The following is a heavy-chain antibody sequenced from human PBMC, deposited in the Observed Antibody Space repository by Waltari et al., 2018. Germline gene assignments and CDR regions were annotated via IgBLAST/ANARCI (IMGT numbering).Heavy chain of an antibody. Sequence: QVQLVQSGAEVKKPGSSVKVSCKASGGTFSSYAISWVRPAPGQGLEWMGGIIPIFGTANYAQKFQGRVTITTDESTSTAYMELSSLRSEDTAVYYCARDRAYYDSSGYLGGFDYWGQGTLVTVSS. J-gene: IGHJ4*02. D-gene: IGHD3-22*01. V-gene: IGHV1-69*05. CDR3: ARDRAYYDSSGYLGGFDY. CDR1: GGTFSSYA. CDR2: IIPIFGTA.